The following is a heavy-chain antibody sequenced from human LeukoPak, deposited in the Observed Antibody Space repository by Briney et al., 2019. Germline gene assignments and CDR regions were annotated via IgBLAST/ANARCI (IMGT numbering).Heavy chain of an antibody. D-gene: IGHD3-10*01. J-gene: IGHJ6*03. CDR3: ARDPGSYYYYMDV. V-gene: IGHV1-46*01. CDR1: GYTFTSYY. CDR2: INPSGGST. Sequence: ASVTVSCKASGYTFTSYYMHWVRQAPGQGLEWMGIINPSGGSTSYSQKFQGRVTMTRDMSTSTVYMELSSLRSEDTAVYYRARDPGSYYYYMDVWGKGTTVTVSS.